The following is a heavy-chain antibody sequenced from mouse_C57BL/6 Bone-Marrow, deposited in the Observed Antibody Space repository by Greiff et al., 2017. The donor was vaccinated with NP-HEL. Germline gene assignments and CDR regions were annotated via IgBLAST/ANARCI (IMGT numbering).Heavy chain of an antibody. CDR2: INPNNGGT. V-gene: IGHV1-26*01. D-gene: IGHD2-1*01. CDR1: GYTFTDYY. CDR3: ARRGLYYGNYHYYAMDY. J-gene: IGHJ4*01. Sequence: EVQLQQSGPELVKPGASVKISCKASGYTFTDYYMNWVKQSHGKSLEWIGDINPNNGGTSYNQKFKGKATLTVDKSSSTAYMELRSLTSEDSAVYYCARRGLYYGNYHYYAMDYWGQGTSVTVSS.